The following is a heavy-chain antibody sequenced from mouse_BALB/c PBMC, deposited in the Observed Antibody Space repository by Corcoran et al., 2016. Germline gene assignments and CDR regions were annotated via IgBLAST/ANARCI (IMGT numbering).Heavy chain of an antibody. CDR2: INPYNDGT. Sequence: EVQLQQSGPELVKPGASVKMSCKASGYTFTSYVMHWVKQTPGQGLEWIGYINPYNDGTKYNEKFKGKATLTSDKSSSTAYMELSSLTSEDSAVYYCARPLRRLQYFDVWGAGTTVTVSS. CDR1: GYTFTSYV. D-gene: IGHD1-2*01. CDR3: ARPLRRLQYFDV. J-gene: IGHJ1*01. V-gene: IGHV1S136*01.